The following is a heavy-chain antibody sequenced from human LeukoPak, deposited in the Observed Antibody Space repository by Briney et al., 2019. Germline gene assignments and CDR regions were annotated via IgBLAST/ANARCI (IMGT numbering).Heavy chain of an antibody. Sequence: ASMMVSCKASGYTSTSHGISWVRHATGQGIEWMGWISAYNGNTNYAQKLQGRVTMTTDPSTSTAYMELRSLRSDDTAVYYCARDRVFDSNYFDYWGQGTLVTVSS. D-gene: IGHD3-9*01. J-gene: IGHJ4*02. V-gene: IGHV1-18*01. CDR3: ARDRVFDSNYFDY. CDR2: ISAYNGNT. CDR1: GYTSTSHG.